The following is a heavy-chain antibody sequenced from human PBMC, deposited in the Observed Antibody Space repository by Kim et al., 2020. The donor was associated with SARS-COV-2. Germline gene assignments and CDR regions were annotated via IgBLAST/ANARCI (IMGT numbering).Heavy chain of an antibody. V-gene: IGHV3-33*01. CDR2: IWYDGSNK. D-gene: IGHD6-13*01. J-gene: IGHJ6*02. CDR3: ARDGGGSSSWGYYYGMDV. CDR1: GFTFSSYG. Sequence: GGSLRLSCAASGFTFSSYGMHWVRQAPGKGLEWVAVIWYDGSNKYYADSVKGRFTISRDNSKNTLYLQMNSLRAEDTAVYYCARDGGGSSSWGYYYGMDVWGQGTTVTVSS.